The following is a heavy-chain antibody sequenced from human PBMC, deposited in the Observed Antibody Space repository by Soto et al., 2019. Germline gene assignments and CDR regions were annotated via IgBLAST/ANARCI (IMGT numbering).Heavy chain of an antibody. J-gene: IGHJ4*02. V-gene: IGHV1-18*01. CDR2: ISAYNGNT. CDR3: ARDSPPVDY. CDR1: GYTFSRYG. Sequence: VASVKVSCQASGYTFSRYGISWVRQAPGQGLEWMGWISAYNGNTKYAQKIQGRVTMTTDTSTSTAYMELRSLRSDDTAVYYCARDSPPVDYWGQGTLVTVSS.